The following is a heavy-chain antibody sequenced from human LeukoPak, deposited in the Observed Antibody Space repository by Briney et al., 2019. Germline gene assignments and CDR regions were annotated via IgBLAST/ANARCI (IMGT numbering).Heavy chain of an antibody. CDR1: GGSISSGGYS. CDR3: ARQNDYGDCSPDRYAFDI. Sequence: PSQTLSLTCAVSGGSISSGGYSWSWIRQPPGKGLEWIGYIYHSGSTYYNPSLKSRVTISVDRSKNQFSLKLSSVTAADTAVYYCARQNDYGDCSPDRYAFDIWGQGTMVTVSS. CDR2: IYHSGST. J-gene: IGHJ3*02. D-gene: IGHD4-17*01. V-gene: IGHV4-30-2*01.